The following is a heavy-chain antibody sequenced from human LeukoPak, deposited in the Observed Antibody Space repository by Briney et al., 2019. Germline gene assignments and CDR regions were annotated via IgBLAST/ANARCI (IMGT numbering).Heavy chain of an antibody. CDR1: GFTFSSYS. D-gene: IGHD1-1*01. J-gene: IGHJ6*02. Sequence: GGSLRLSCAASGFTFSSYSMNWVRQAPGKGLEWASSISSSSSYIYYADSVKGRFTISRDNAKNSLYLQMNSLRAEDTAVYYCARGCPELEPLNYYYYYGMDVWGQGTTVTVSS. CDR2: ISSSSSYI. V-gene: IGHV3-21*01. CDR3: ARGCPELEPLNYYYYYGMDV.